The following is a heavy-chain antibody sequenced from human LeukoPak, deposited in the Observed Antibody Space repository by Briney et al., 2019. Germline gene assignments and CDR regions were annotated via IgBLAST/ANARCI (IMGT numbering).Heavy chain of an antibody. CDR3: ARDWVSGYSYGPRHFDAFDI. CDR2: IIPIFDTA. D-gene: IGHD5-18*01. Sequence: GASVKVSCKASGGTFSSYAISWVRQAPGQGLEWMGGIIPIFDTANYAQKLQGRVTFTADESTSTAYMELSSLRSEDTAVYYCARDWVSGYSYGPRHFDAFDIWGQGTMVTVSS. V-gene: IGHV1-69*13. J-gene: IGHJ3*02. CDR1: GGTFSSYA.